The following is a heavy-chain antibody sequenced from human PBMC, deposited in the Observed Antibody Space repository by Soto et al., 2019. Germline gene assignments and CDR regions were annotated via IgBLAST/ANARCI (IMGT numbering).Heavy chain of an antibody. CDR1: GDSVSSNSAA. J-gene: IGHJ6*02. CDR3: AREISIVVAGIYYYYGMDV. V-gene: IGHV6-1*01. CDR2: TYYRSKWYN. D-gene: IGHD6-19*01. Sequence: SQTLSLTCAISGDSVSSNSAAWNWIRQSPSRGLEWLGRTYYRSKWYNDYAVSVKSRITINPDTSKNQFSLQLNSVTPEDTAVYYCAREISIVVAGIYYYYGMDVWGQGTTVTVYS.